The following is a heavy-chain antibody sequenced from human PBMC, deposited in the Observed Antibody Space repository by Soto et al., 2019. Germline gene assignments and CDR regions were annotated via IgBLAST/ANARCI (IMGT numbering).Heavy chain of an antibody. CDR3: ARKQLEGYFDY. CDR2: IYYSGST. J-gene: IGHJ4*02. D-gene: IGHD6-6*01. CDR1: GGSISSSSYY. V-gene: IGHV4-39*01. Sequence: KTSETLSLTCTVSGGSISSSSYYWGWIRQPPGKGLEWIGSIYYSGSTYYNPSLKSRVTISVDTSKNQFSLKLSSVTAADTAVYYCARKQLEGYFDYWGQGTLVTVSS.